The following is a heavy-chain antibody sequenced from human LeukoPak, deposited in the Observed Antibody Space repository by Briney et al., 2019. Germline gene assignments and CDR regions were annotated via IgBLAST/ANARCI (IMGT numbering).Heavy chain of an antibody. V-gene: IGHV4-59*12. CDR3: ARAGWYTLDN. CDR1: GGSISSYY. D-gene: IGHD2-15*01. J-gene: IGHJ4*02. Sequence: SETLSLTCTVSGGSISSYYWSWVRQPPGKGLEWIGSIYHSGSTNYNPSLKSRVTISVDNSKNQFSLKMSSMTAADTAVYYCARAGWYTLDNWGQGTLVTVSS. CDR2: IYHSGST.